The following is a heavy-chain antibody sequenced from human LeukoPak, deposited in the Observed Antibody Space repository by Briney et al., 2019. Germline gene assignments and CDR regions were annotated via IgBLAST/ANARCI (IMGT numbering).Heavy chain of an antibody. CDR3: AKDDSYDFWSGSYFDY. CDR2: ISWNSGSI. Sequence: GGSLRLSCAASGFTFDDYAMHWVRQAPGKGLEWVSGISWNSGSIGYADSVKGRFTISRDNAKNSLYLQMNSLRAEDMALYYCAKDDSYDFWSGSYFDYWGQGTLVTVSS. V-gene: IGHV3-9*03. CDR1: GFTFDDYA. D-gene: IGHD3-3*01. J-gene: IGHJ4*02.